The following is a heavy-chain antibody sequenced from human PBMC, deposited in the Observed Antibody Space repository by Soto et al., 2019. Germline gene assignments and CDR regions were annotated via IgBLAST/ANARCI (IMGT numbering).Heavy chain of an antibody. V-gene: IGHV4-4*02. CDR3: ARDQTSYYYYGMDV. CDR2: IYHSGST. J-gene: IGHJ6*01. Sequence: LSLTCAVSGGSISSSNWWSWVRHPPGPGLEWIGQIYHSGSTNYNPSLKSRVTISVDKSKNHFSLKLSPVNAADTAVYYCARDQTSYYYYGMDVGGQGTTVTVSS. CDR1: GGSISSSNW.